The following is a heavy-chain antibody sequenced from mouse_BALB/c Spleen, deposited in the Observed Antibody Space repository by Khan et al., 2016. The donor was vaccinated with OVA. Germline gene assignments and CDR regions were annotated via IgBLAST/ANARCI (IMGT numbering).Heavy chain of an antibody. Sequence: VQLQQSGPELVKPGASVKTSCKASGYTFTDYVINWVKQRTGQGLEWIGDIYPGSGSTYYNEKFKGKAKLTADKSSNTAYMQLSSLTFEDSAVYFCARGGYSVFAYWGQGTLVTVSA. V-gene: IGHV1-77*01. J-gene: IGHJ3*01. D-gene: IGHD1-1*01. CDR3: ARGGYSVFAY. CDR1: GYTFTDYV. CDR2: IYPGSGST.